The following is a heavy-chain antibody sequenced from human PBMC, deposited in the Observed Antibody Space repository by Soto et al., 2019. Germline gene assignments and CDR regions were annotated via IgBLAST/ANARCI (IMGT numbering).Heavy chain of an antibody. D-gene: IGHD3-16*01. CDR2: IYYSGST. CDR3: ARHLSPYGMDV. V-gene: IGHV4-39*01. J-gene: IGHJ6*02. Sequence: PSETLSLTCTVSGGSISSSSYYWGWIRQPPGKGLEWIGSIYYSGSTYYNPSLKSRVTISVDTSKNQFSLKLSSVTAADTAAYYCARHLSPYGMDVWGQGTTVTVSS. CDR1: GGSISSSSYY.